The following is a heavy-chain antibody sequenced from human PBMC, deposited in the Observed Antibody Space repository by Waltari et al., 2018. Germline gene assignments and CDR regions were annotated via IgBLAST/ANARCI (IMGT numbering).Heavy chain of an antibody. CDR2: TSSSSSYR. J-gene: IGHJ4*02. V-gene: IGHV3-21*01. CDR1: GFTFSSYR. D-gene: IGHD1-26*01. Sequence: EVQLVESGGGLVKPGGSLRLSCAASGFTFSSYRMNWVRQAPGKGLEWVSSTSSSSSYRYYADAVKGRFTISRDNAKNSLYLQMNSLRAEDTAVYYCARSGSNKDYWGQGTLVTVSS. CDR3: ARSGSNKDY.